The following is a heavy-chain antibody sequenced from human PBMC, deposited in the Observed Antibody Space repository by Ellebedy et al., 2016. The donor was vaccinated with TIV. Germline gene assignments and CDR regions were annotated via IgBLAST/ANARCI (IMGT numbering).Heavy chain of an antibody. J-gene: IGHJ6*03. CDR1: GGTFSSYA. CDR2: IIPIFGTA. V-gene: IGHV1-69*13. CDR3: ARESHYDFWSGYYGPYYMDV. D-gene: IGHD3-3*01. Sequence: SVKVSCXASGGTFSSYAISWVRQAPGQGLEWMGGIIPIFGTANYAQKFQGRVTITADESTSTAYMELSSLRSEDTAVYYCARESHYDFWSGYYGPYYMDVWGKGTTVTVSS.